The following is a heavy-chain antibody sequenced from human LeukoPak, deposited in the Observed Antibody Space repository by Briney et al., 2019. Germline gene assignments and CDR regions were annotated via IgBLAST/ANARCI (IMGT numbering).Heavy chain of an antibody. J-gene: IGHJ4*02. CDR2: IHYSGTA. V-gene: IGHV4-39*02. D-gene: IGHD1-26*01. Sequence: SETLSLTCTVSGGSLSRDTYYWGWIRKTPGKGLEWIGSIHYSGTAYYNPSPKSRVSISVDLSKNQFSLKLTSVTAADTAVYYCASEGRPDNGIFDSWGQGTLDAVSS. CDR1: GGSLSRDTYY. CDR3: ASEGRPDNGIFDS.